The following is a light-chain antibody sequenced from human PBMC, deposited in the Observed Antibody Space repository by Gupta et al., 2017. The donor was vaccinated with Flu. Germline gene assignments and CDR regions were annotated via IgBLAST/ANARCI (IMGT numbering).Light chain of an antibody. CDR1: TGAVTSGHY. CDR2: DTS. Sequence: QAVVTQEPSLTVVPGGTVTLTFGSSTGAVTSGHYPYWFQQTPDHAPMILIYDTSNNHSWAPARFSGSLLGGNAVLTLSGAQPEDEAEYYCLLSYSGADVVFGGGTKLTVL. J-gene: IGLJ2*01. CDR3: LLSYSGADVV. V-gene: IGLV7-46*01.